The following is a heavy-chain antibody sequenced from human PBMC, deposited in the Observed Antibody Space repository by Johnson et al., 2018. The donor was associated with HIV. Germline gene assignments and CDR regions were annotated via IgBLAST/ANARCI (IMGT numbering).Heavy chain of an antibody. CDR3: ARDVYYYDSSEEGAFDI. V-gene: IGHV3-30*19. CDR1: GFTFSSYG. J-gene: IGHJ3*02. D-gene: IGHD3-22*01. CDR2: IWYDANNK. Sequence: VQLVESGGGVVQPGRSLRLSCAASGFTFSSYGMHWVRQAPGKGLEWVAVIWYDANNKYYADAVKGRFTISRDNSKNTLYLQMNSLRAEDTAVYYCARDVYYYDSSEEGAFDIWGQGTMVTVSS.